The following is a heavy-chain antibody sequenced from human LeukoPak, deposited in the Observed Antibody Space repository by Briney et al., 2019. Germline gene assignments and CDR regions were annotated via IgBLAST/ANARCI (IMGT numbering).Heavy chain of an antibody. V-gene: IGHV1-8*01. CDR3: ARFGVTVPGTYGLDV. J-gene: IGHJ6*02. D-gene: IGHD6-19*01. CDR1: GYTFTSYD. CDR2: MNPNSGNS. Sequence: ASVKVSCKTSGYTFTSYDINWVRQATGQGLERMGWMNPNSGNSGYAEKFQGRLTMTRNTSISTAYMELSSLRSEDTAVYYCARFGVTVPGTYGLDVWGQGTTVTVSS.